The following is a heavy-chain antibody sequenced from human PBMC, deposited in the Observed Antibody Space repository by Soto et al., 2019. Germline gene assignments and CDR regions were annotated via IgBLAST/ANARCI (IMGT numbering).Heavy chain of an antibody. J-gene: IGHJ6*02. V-gene: IGHV5-10-1*01. D-gene: IGHD1-7*01. CDR1: GYSFTSYW. CDR2: IDPSDSYT. CDR3: ARQNWNSPTYYYGMDV. Sequence: GESLKISCKGSGYSFTSYWISWVRQMPGKGLEWMGRIDPSDSYTNYSPSFQGHVTISADKSISTAYLQWSSLQASDTAVYYCARQNWNSPTYYYGMDVWGQGTTVTVSS.